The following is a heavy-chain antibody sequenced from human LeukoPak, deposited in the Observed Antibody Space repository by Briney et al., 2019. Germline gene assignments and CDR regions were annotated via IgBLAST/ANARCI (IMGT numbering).Heavy chain of an antibody. J-gene: IGHJ5*02. V-gene: IGHV4-39*01. D-gene: IGHD5-18*01. Sequence: PSETLSLTCAVSGGSISSISSNNWAWIRQPPGKELELIAAIHYTGSTYYNPSFMSRVTISVDTSKNQFSLKLNSLTATDTAVYYCARLPTGYPNWFDTWGQGILVTVSS. CDR2: IHYTGST. CDR3: ARLPTGYPNWFDT. CDR1: GGSISSISSNN.